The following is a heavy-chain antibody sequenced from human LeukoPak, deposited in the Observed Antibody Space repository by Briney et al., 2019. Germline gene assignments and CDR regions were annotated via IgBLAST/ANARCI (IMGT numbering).Heavy chain of an antibody. Sequence: GASVKVSCKASGYTFTSYGISWVRQAPGQGLEWMGWISAYNGNTNYAQELQGRVTMTTDTSTSTAYMELRSLRSDDTAVYYCARDGGYYYDSSGYLPWFDPWGQGTLVTVSS. D-gene: IGHD3-22*01. V-gene: IGHV1-18*01. CDR1: GYTFTSYG. CDR3: ARDGGYYYDSSGYLPWFDP. J-gene: IGHJ5*02. CDR2: ISAYNGNT.